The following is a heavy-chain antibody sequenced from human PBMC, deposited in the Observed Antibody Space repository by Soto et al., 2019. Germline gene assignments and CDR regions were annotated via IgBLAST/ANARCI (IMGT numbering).Heavy chain of an antibody. D-gene: IGHD6-19*01. CDR1: GCNVSGHG. V-gene: IGHV3-11*06. J-gene: IGHJ4*02. Sequence: GGSLRRSCAASGCNVSGHGMNWSGHAPGKRLEWVSYICGSSRYTTFADSVKCRFTISRDNAKNSLYLQMNRLRAEDTAVYYCARHTSGWNYYDYWGRRPPIT. CDR2: ICGSSRYT. CDR3: ARHTSGWNYYDY.